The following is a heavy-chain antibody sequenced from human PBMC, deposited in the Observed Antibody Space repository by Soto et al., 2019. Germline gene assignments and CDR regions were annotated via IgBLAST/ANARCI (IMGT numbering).Heavy chain of an antibody. Sequence: PSETLSLTCTVSGDSISTYYWTWIRQPPGKGLEWIGYIYNSATTKYNPSLKSRVTISVDTSKNQFSLKLSSVTTADTAVYYCARGRFDFIWGTAAPYLDYWGQGALVTVSS. V-gene: IGHV4-59*01. J-gene: IGHJ4*02. D-gene: IGHD3-16*01. CDR2: IYNSATT. CDR1: GDSISTYY. CDR3: ARGRFDFIWGTAAPYLDY.